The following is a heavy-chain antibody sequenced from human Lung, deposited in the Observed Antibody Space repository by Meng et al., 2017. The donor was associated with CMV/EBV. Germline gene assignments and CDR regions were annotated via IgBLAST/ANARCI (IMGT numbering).Heavy chain of an antibody. J-gene: IGHJ6*02. CDR1: GYTFTGYY. CDR2: INPNSGGT. Sequence: SVXVSXXASGYTFTGYYMHWVRQAPGQGLEWMGWINPNSGGTNYAQKFQGRVTMTRDTSISKAYMELSRLRSDDTAVYYCARDRVPAAFRDYGMDVWGQGXTVTVSS. CDR3: ARDRVPAAFRDYGMDV. V-gene: IGHV1-2*02. D-gene: IGHD2-2*01.